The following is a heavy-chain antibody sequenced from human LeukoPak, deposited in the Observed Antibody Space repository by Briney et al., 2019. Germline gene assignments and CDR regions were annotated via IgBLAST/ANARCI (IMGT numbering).Heavy chain of an antibody. D-gene: IGHD3-16*02. CDR3: AKLSGFAFDP. J-gene: IGHJ5*02. CDR1: GGSISSGGYY. V-gene: IGHV4-31*03. Sequence: SETLSLTCTVSGGSISSGGYYWSWIRQHPGKGLEWIEYIYYSGNTYYNPSLKSRITISVDTSKNQFSLRLSSVTAADTAVYFCAKLSGFAFDPWGQGTLVTVSS. CDR2: IYYSGNT.